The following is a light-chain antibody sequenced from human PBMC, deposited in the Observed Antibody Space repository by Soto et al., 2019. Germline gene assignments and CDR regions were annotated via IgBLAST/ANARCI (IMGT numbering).Light chain of an antibody. CDR2: AAS. V-gene: IGKV1-8*01. CDR1: QGINSY. Sequence: AIRMTQSPSSFSASTGDRVTITCRASQGINSYLAWYQQKPGKAPKLLIYAASTLQSGVPSRFSGSGSGTDFTLTISCLQSEYFATYYCQQYYSYPPTFGPGTKVDIK. J-gene: IGKJ3*01. CDR3: QQYYSYPPT.